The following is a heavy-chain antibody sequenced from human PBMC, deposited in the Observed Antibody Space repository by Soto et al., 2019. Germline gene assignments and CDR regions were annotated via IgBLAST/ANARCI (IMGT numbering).Heavy chain of an antibody. Sequence: GGSLRLSCAASGFTFSSYSMNWVRQAPGKGLEWVSSISSSSSYIYYADSVKGRFTISRDNSKNTMFMQMNSLRAEDTGVYYCARGFNYHILTGTYYGMDVWAQGTTVTVSS. J-gene: IGHJ6*02. V-gene: IGHV3-21*04. CDR3: ARGFNYHILTGTYYGMDV. D-gene: IGHD3-9*01. CDR1: GFTFSSYS. CDR2: ISSSSSYI.